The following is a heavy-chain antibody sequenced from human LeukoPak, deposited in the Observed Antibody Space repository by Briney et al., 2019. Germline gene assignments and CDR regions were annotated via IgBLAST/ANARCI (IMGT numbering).Heavy chain of an antibody. CDR1: GGSISSYY. V-gene: IGHV4-59*12. CDR2: IYYSGST. D-gene: IGHD3-22*01. J-gene: IGHJ4*02. CDR3: ARDGFYDSSGYQKSFDY. Sequence: SETLSLTCTVSGGSISSYYWSWIRQPPGKGLEWIGYIYYSGSTNYNPSLKSRVTISVDTSKNQFSLKLSSVTAADTAVYYCARDGFYDSSGYQKSFDYWGQGTLVTVSS.